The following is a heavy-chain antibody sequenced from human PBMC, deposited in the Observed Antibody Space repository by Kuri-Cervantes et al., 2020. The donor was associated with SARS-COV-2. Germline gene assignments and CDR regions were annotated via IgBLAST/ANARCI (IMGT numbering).Heavy chain of an antibody. CDR1: GGSFSGFY. V-gene: IGHV4-30-4*08. Sequence: SETLSLTCALCGGSFSGFYWSWIRQPPGKGLEWIGYIYYSGSTYYNPSLKSRVTISVDTSKNQFSLKLSSVTAADTAVYYCVRALFSSSYYFDYWGQGTLVTVSS. J-gene: IGHJ4*02. CDR2: IYYSGST. D-gene: IGHD6-6*01. CDR3: VRALFSSSYYFDY.